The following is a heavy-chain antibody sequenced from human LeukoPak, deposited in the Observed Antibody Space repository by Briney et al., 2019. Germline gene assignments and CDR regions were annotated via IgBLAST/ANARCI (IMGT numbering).Heavy chain of an antibody. CDR1: GGSISSGGYS. CDR2: IYHSGST. Sequence: PSETLSLTCAVSGGSISSGGYSWSWIRQPPGKGLEWIGYIYHSGSTYYNPSLKSRVTISVDRSKNQFSLKLSSVTAADTAVYYCARHVNWFDPWGQGTLVTVSS. V-gene: IGHV4-30-2*01. CDR3: ARHVNWFDP. J-gene: IGHJ5*02.